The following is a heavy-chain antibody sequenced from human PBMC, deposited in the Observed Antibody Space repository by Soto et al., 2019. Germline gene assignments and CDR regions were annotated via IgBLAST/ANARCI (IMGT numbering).Heavy chain of an antibody. J-gene: IGHJ4*02. D-gene: IGHD3-22*01. CDR3: ARPGDSSGYYPFDY. V-gene: IGHV4-59*08. Sequence: SETLSLTCTVSGGSISSYYWSWIRQPPGKGLEWIGYIYYSGSTNYNPSLKSRVTISVDTSKNQFSLKLSSVTAADTAVYYCARPGDSSGYYPFDYWGQGTLVTVSS. CDR1: GGSISSYY. CDR2: IYYSGST.